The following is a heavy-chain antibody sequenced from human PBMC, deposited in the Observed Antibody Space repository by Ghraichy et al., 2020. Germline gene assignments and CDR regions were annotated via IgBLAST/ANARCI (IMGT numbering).Heavy chain of an antibody. CDR3: ATDLAADYYDSSGYYPA. CDR2: FDPEDGET. V-gene: IGHV1-24*01. CDR1: GYTLTELS. Sequence: ASVKVSCKVSGYTLTELSMHWVRQAPGKGLEWMGGFDPEDGETIYAQKFQGRVTMTEDTSTDTAYMELSSLRSEDTAVYYCATDLAADYYDSSGYYPAWGQGTLVTVSS. D-gene: IGHD3-22*01. J-gene: IGHJ5*02.